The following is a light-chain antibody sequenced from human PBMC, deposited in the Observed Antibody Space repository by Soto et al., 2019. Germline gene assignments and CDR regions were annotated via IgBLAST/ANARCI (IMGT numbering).Light chain of an antibody. CDR2: DVY. Sequence: QSALTQPASVSGSPGQSITISCAGTSSDVGRYTYVSWYQQHPGKAPKLIIYDVYNRPSGVSTRFSGSKSGSTASLTISGLQAEDEADYYCTSYTSTSTPYVFGGGTKVTVL. V-gene: IGLV2-14*01. CDR1: SSDVGRYTY. CDR3: TSYTSTSTPYV. J-gene: IGLJ1*01.